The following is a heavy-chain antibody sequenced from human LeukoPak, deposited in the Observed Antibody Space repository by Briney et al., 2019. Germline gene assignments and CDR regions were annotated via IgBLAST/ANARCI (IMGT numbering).Heavy chain of an antibody. CDR2: ISSSGSNI. Sequence: GGSLRLSCAASGFTFSSYEMNWVRQAPGKGLEWVSYISSSGSNIYYADSVKGRFTISRDNAKNSLFLQMNSLRAEDTAVYYCARLYSSSSGRALDHWGQGTLVTVSS. V-gene: IGHV3-48*03. D-gene: IGHD6-6*01. J-gene: IGHJ4*02. CDR1: GFTFSSYE. CDR3: ARLYSSSSGRALDH.